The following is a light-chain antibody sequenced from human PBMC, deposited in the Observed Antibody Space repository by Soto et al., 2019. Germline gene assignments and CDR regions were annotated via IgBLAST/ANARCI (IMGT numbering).Light chain of an antibody. V-gene: IGLV2-14*01. CDR1: SSDVGGYNY. CDR2: GVS. CDR3: SSYTRSTTWV. Sequence: QSVLTQPASVSGSPGQSITISCTGTSSDVGGYNYVSWYQQHPGKAPKLMIYGVSNRPSGVSSRFSGSKSGNTASLTISALQAEDEADYYCSSYTRSTTWVFGGGTK. J-gene: IGLJ3*02.